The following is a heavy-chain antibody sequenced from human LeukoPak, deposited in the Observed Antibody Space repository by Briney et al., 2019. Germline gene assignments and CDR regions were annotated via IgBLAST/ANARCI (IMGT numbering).Heavy chain of an antibody. CDR2: SIPIFGTA. V-gene: IGHV1-69*06. J-gene: IGHJ6*04. CDR1: GGTFSSYA. Sequence: SVKFSCKASGGTFSSYAISWVRQAPGQGLESTGGSIPIFGTANYAQKFQGRVTITADKSTSTAYMELSSLRSEDTAVYYCARDQVYGMDVWGKGTTVTVSS. CDR3: ARDQVYGMDV.